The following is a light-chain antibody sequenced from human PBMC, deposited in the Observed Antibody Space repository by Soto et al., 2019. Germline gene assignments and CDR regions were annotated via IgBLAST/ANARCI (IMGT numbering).Light chain of an antibody. CDR2: GAS. V-gene: IGKV3-20*01. CDR3: QQFGGSSYS. J-gene: IGKJ2*03. CDR1: QSVSSNY. Sequence: ESVLTQSPGTLSLSPGERATLSCKASQSVSSNYLAWYQQKPGQAPWLLIYGASTRATGIPDRFSGSGSGTYFTLSISRLEPEDFSVYYCQQFGGSSYSFGQGTKLEIK.